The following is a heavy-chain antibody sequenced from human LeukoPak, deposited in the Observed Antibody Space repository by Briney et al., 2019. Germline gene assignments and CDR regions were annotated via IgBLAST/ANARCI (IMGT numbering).Heavy chain of an antibody. D-gene: IGHD3-3*01. V-gene: IGHV4-39*07. CDR3: ARVTDDFWSKFDY. Sequence: SETLSLTFSVSGRSISSTSDDCGCIRQPPGKGLEWIGSIYYSESTYYNPSLKIRVTISVDTSKNQFSLKLSSVAAADTAVYYCARVTDDFWSKFDYWGQGTLVTVSS. CDR1: GRSISSTSDD. CDR2: IYYSEST. J-gene: IGHJ4*02.